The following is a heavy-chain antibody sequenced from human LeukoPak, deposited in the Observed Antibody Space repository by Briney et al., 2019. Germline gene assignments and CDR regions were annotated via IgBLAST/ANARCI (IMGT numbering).Heavy chain of an antibody. Sequence: SETLSLTCTVSGGSISSYYWSWIRQPPGKGLEWIGYIYYSWSTNYNPSLKSRVTISVDTSKNQFSLKLSSVTAADTAVYYCARRGYGDYAYYFDYWGQGTLVTVSS. V-gene: IGHV4-59*08. CDR3: ARRGYGDYAYYFDY. CDR1: GGSISSYY. CDR2: IYYSWST. D-gene: IGHD4-17*01. J-gene: IGHJ4*02.